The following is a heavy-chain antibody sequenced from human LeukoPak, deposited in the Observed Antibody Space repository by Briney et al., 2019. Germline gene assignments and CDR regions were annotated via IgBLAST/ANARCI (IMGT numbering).Heavy chain of an antibody. D-gene: IGHD1-26*01. Sequence: GGSLRLSCAASGFTLSSYWMSWVRQAPGKGLEWVANIKQDGSEKYYVDSVKGRFTISRDNAKNSLYLQMNSLRAEDTAVYSCARDARIVGATGTLDYWGQGTLVTVSS. J-gene: IGHJ4*02. CDR2: IKQDGSEK. V-gene: IGHV3-7*01. CDR3: ARDARIVGATGTLDY. CDR1: GFTLSSYW.